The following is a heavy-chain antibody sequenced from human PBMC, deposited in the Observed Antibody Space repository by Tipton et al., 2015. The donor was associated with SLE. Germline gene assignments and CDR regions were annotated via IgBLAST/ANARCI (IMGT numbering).Heavy chain of an antibody. J-gene: IGHJ1*01. V-gene: IGHV4-39*01. D-gene: IGHD3-16*02. Sequence: TLSLTCTVSGGSISSSSYYWGWIRQPPGKGLEWIGSIYYSGSTYYNPSLKSRVTISVDTSKNQFSLKLSSVTAADTAVYYCASRYRSIEGYFQHWGQGTLVTVSS. CDR2: IYYSGST. CDR3: ASRYRSIEGYFQH. CDR1: GGSISSSSYY.